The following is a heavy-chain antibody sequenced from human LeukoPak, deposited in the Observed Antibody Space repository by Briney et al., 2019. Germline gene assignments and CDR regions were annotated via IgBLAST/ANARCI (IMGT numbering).Heavy chain of an antibody. CDR2: ISYDSRHK. J-gene: IGHJ6*02. Sequence: GRSLRLSCAASGFTFSDYAMHWVRQAPGKGLEWVALISYDSRHKKYADAVKGRFTASRDNSTLYLQMNSLRTEDTAIYFCASLTAALGFYYGVDVWGQGTTVTVSS. D-gene: IGHD2-21*02. CDR1: GFTFSDYA. V-gene: IGHV3-30-3*01. CDR3: ASLTAALGFYYGVDV.